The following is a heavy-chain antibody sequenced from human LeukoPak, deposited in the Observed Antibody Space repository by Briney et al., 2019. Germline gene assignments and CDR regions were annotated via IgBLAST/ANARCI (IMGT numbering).Heavy chain of an antibody. J-gene: IGHJ4*02. CDR3: ASSPFSAYCFDY. Sequence: GGSLRLSCAASGITVSSSYMSWVRQAPGKGLEWVSVIYSGGSTYYADSVKGRFTISRDSSKNTLYLQMNSLRAEDTAVYYCASSPFSAYCFDYWGQGSQVTVSS. CDR2: IYSGGST. D-gene: IGHD3-10*01. CDR1: GITVSSSY. V-gene: IGHV3-66*01.